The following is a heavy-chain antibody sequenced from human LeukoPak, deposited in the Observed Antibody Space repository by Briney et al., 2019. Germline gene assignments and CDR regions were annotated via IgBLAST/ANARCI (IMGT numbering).Heavy chain of an antibody. V-gene: IGHV3-23*01. D-gene: IGHD3-16*01. CDR2: ISGSGGGT. Sequence: PGGSLRLSCAGSGLTFSAYGMSWVRQAPGKGLEWVSSISGSGGGTYYADSVKGRFTISGDNAKNSLYLQMNSLRAEDTAVYYCVKFRGVLMDVWGKGTTVSISS. J-gene: IGHJ6*03. CDR1: GLTFSAYG. CDR3: VKFRGVLMDV.